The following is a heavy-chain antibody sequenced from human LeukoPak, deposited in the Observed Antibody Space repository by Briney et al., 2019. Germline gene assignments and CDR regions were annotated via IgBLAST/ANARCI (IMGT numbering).Heavy chain of an antibody. CDR3: ARDLHIVVVPAAILPRADDAFDI. CDR2: INPRDGET. V-gene: IGHV1-2*06. CDR1: GYNFAGYY. J-gene: IGHJ3*02. Sequence: ASVKVSCKASGYNFAGYYIHWVRQAPGQGLEWMGRINPRDGETNFAQKFQGRVTMTTDTSTSTAYMELRSLRSDDTAVYYCARDLHIVVVPAAILPRADDAFDIWGQGTMVTVSS. D-gene: IGHD2-2*01.